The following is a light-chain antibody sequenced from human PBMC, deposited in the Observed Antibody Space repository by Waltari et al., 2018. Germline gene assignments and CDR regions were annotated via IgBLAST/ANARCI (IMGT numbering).Light chain of an antibody. CDR1: QSVSRF. CDR2: GAS. V-gene: IGKV3-20*01. Sequence: EIELTQSPGTLSLSPGERGTLPCRASQSVSRFLAWYQQKPGQAPSLLIYGASTRATGIPDRCSGSGSGTYFSLTISRLEPEDFAVYYCQNYDRLPATFGQGTKVEIK. CDR3: QNYDRLPAT. J-gene: IGKJ1*01.